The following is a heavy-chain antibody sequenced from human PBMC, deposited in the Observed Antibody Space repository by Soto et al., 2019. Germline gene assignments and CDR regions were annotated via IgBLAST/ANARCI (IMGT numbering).Heavy chain of an antibody. Sequence: SETLSLTCSVSGGSISSYYWSWIRQPPGKGLEWIGYIHHSGSTNYNPSFKSRVTISVDSSKNQFSLQLSSVTAADTAVYFCAREDDGGDRDYYGLDVWGQGTTVTVSS. CDR2: IHHSGST. V-gene: IGHV4-4*08. CDR1: GGSISSYY. D-gene: IGHD2-21*02. J-gene: IGHJ6*02. CDR3: AREDDGGDRDYYGLDV.